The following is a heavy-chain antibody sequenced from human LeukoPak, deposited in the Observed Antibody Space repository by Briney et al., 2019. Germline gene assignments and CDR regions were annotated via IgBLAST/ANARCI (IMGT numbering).Heavy chain of an antibody. CDR1: GYTFSDYY. V-gene: IGHV7-4-1*02. Sequence: GASVKVSCKASGYTFSDYYIYWVRQAPGQGLEWMGWINTNTGNPTYAQGFTGRFAFSLDTSVSTAYLQISSLKADGTAIYYCVRDQAGGPDYWGQGTLVTVSS. CDR2: INTNTGNP. J-gene: IGHJ4*02. D-gene: IGHD2-15*01. CDR3: VRDQAGGPDY.